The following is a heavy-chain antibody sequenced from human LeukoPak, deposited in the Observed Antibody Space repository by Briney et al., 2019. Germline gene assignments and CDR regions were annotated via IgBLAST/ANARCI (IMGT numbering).Heavy chain of an antibody. CDR2: ISASGETT. CDR3: AKANYIWNDSSCDS. J-gene: IGHJ4*02. D-gene: IGHD1-1*01. Sequence: GGSLRLSCAASGFGYSTCAMPWVRKAPGKGLEWVSTISASGETTYYADCVEGLFNASRDNSKNTLSLQMHCLRVDDTAVYFCAKANYIWNDSSCDSWGQGALVTVSS. CDR1: GFGYSTCA. V-gene: IGHV3-23*01.